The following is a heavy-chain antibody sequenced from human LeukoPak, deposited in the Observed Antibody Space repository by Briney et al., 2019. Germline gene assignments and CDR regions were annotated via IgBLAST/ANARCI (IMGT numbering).Heavy chain of an antibody. CDR2: MSPHRGST. V-gene: IGHV1-8*01. Sequence: ASVKVSCKASGYTLIDYDINWVRQATGQGLQWMGWMSPHRGSTGYAQRFQGRVTMTRDTSISTAYMELTNLRSEDTAVYFCARARGGYCSSTPTCSYYFDYWGLGTLVTVSS. D-gene: IGHD2-2*01. CDR3: ARARGGYCSSTPTCSYYFDY. CDR1: GYTLIDYD. J-gene: IGHJ4*02.